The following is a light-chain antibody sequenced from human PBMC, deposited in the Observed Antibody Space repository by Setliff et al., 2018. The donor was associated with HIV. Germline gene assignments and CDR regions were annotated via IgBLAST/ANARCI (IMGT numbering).Light chain of an antibody. CDR2: EFT. V-gene: IGLV2-14*01. J-gene: IGLJ2*01. Sequence: QSALTQPASVSGSPGQSITISCTGTSSNVDDYKYASWFKQHPGEAPKLLIYEFTNRPSGVSNRFSGSKSGNTASLTVSGLQAEDEADYYCMSSISLPTPEWVFGGGTKVTVL. CDR1: SSNVDDYKY. CDR3: MSSISLPTPEWV.